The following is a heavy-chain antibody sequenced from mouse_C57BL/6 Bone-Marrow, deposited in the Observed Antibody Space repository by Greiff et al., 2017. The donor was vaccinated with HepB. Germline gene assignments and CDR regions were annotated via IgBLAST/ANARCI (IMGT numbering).Heavy chain of an antibody. Sequence: EVKLVESGAELVRPGASVKLSCTASGFNIKDDYMHWVKQRPEQGLEWIGWIDPENGDTEYASKFQGKATITAATSSNTAYLQLSSLTSEDTAVYYCTIQGFDYWGQGTTLTVSS. V-gene: IGHV14-4*01. CDR2: IDPENGDT. J-gene: IGHJ2*01. CDR3: TIQGFDY. D-gene: IGHD3-2*02. CDR1: GFNIKDDY.